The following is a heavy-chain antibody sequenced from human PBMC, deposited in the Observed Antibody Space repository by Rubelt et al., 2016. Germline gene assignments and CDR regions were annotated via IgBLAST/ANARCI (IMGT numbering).Heavy chain of an antibody. Sequence: GKGLEWLANIKQDGSEKYYVDSVKGRFTISRDNAKNSLYLQMNSLRAEDTAVYYCARDSGGLEDYFVYWGQGTLVTVSS. D-gene: IGHD3-16*01. CDR2: IKQDGSEK. V-gene: IGHV3-7*03. J-gene: IGHJ4*02. CDR3: ARDSGGLEDYFVY.